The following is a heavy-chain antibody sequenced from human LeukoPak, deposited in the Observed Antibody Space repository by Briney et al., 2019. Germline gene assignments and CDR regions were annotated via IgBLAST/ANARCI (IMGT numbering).Heavy chain of an antibody. CDR2: INSDGSST. CDR3: ARVSSGWFPFDY. J-gene: IGHJ4*02. D-gene: IGHD6-19*01. CDR1: GFTFISSW. V-gene: IGHV3-74*01. Sequence: PGGSLRLSCAAPGFTFISSWTHWGRQAPGKGRRWVSRINSDGSSTSYADSVKGRFTISRDNAKNTLYLQMNSLRAEDTAVYYCARVSSGWFPFDYWGQGTLVTVSS.